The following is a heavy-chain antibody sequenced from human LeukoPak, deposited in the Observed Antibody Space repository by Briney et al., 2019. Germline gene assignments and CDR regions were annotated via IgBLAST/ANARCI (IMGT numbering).Heavy chain of an antibody. CDR1: GFTFSNYW. CDR3: ARGLVPGFLDY. D-gene: IGHD3-3*01. V-gene: IGHV3-74*01. J-gene: IGHJ4*02. CDR2: INSDGSTN. Sequence: GGSLRLSCAAPGFTFSNYWMHWVRQAPGKGLVWVSRINSDGSTNNYADSVKGRLTVYRDNAKNTLYLQMNSLRGEDTAMYYCARGLVPGFLDYWGQGTPVTVSS.